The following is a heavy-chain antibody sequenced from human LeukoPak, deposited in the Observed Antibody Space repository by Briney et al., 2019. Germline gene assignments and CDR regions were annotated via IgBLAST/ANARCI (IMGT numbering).Heavy chain of an antibody. D-gene: IGHD3-3*01. Sequence: ASVKVSCKASGYTFTSYYMHWVRQAPGQGLEWMGIINPSGGSTSYAQKFQGRVTMTRDTSTSTVYMELSSLRSEDTAVYYCARGPSSHYDFWSGYFTGYYYYGMDVWGQGTTVTVSS. CDR2: INPSGGST. CDR1: GYTFTSYY. CDR3: ARGPSSHYDFWSGYFTGYYYYGMDV. J-gene: IGHJ6*02. V-gene: IGHV1-46*01.